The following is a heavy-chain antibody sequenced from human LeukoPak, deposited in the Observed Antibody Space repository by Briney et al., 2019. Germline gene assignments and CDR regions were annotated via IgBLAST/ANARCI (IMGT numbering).Heavy chain of an antibody. V-gene: IGHV5-51*01. J-gene: IGHJ2*01. D-gene: IGHD5-18*01. CDR3: ARMVDTSMVSPRYWYFDL. CDR1: GYSFTSYW. CDR2: IYPGDSDT. Sequence: GESLKISGKGSGYSFTSYWIGWVRQMPGKGLEWMGIIYPGDSDTRYSPSFQGQVTISADKSISTAYLQWSSLKASDTAMYYCARMVDTSMVSPRYWYFDLWGRGTLVTVSS.